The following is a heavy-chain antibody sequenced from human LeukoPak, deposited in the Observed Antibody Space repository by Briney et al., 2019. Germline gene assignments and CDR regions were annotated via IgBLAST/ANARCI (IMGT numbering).Heavy chain of an antibody. CDR2: IYSGGST. Sequence: GGSLRLSCAASGFTVSSNYMSWVRQAPGKGLEWVSVIYSGGSTYYADSVKGRFTISRDNSKNTVYLQMNSLRVEDTALYYCVRSLDYWGQGTLVTVSS. V-gene: IGHV3-53*01. J-gene: IGHJ4*02. CDR3: VRSLDY. CDR1: GFTVSSNY.